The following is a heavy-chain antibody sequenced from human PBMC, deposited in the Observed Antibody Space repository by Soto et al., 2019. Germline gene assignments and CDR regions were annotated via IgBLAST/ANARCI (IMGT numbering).Heavy chain of an antibody. CDR3: EHRRFCSGGSCYYYYYGRDV. Sequence: SGPTLVNPTQTLTLTCTFSGFSLSTSGVGVGWIRQPPGKALEWLALIYWNDDMRYSPSLKSRLTITKDTSKNQVVLTMTNMEPVETAKYYFEHRRFCSGGSCYYYYYGRDVWGKGTTVTVSS. CDR2: IYWNDDM. J-gene: IGHJ6*04. D-gene: IGHD2-15*01. V-gene: IGHV2-5*01. CDR1: GFSLSTSGVG.